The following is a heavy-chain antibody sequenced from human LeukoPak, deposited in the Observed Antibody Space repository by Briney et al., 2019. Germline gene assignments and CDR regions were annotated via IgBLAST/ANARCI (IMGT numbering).Heavy chain of an antibody. CDR3: ATIAELYSSGWYPLDY. Sequence: KPSETLSLTCTVSGGSISSYYWSWIRQPPGKGLEWIGYIYYSGSTNYNPSLKSRVTISVDTSKNQFSLKLSSVTAADTAVYYRATIAELYSSGWYPLDYWGQGTLVTVSS. CDR2: IYYSGST. D-gene: IGHD6-19*01. V-gene: IGHV4-59*01. J-gene: IGHJ4*02. CDR1: GGSISSYY.